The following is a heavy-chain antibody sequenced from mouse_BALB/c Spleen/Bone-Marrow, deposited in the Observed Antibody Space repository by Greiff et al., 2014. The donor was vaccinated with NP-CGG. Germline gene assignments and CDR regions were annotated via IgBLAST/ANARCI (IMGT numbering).Heavy chain of an antibody. D-gene: IGHD3-3*01. Sequence: EVQRVESGGGLVQPGGSLKLSCAASGFDFSRYWMSWVRQAPGKGLEWIGEINPDSSTINYTPSLKDKFIISRDNAKNTLYLQXXXXRSEDTALYYCARGTSNWFAYWGQGTLVTVSA. V-gene: IGHV4-1*02. J-gene: IGHJ3*01. CDR1: GFDFSRYW. CDR2: INPDSSTI. CDR3: ARGTSNWFAY.